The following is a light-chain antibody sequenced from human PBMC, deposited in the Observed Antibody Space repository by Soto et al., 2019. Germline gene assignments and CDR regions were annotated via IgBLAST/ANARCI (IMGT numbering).Light chain of an antibody. Sequence: ETVLTQSPGTLSLSPGERASLSCRASKSISGRYLAWYQQKPGQAPRLLIYDASSRATGIPDRFSGSGSGTDFILTIIRLEPEDFAVYYCQQYGSSPLTFGGGTKVEIK. V-gene: IGKV3-20*01. CDR1: KSISGRY. J-gene: IGKJ4*01. CDR3: QQYGSSPLT. CDR2: DAS.